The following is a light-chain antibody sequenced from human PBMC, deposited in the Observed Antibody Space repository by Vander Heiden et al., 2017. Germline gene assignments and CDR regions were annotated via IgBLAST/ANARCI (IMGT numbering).Light chain of an antibody. Sequence: NFKLTQHHSLSEAPGKTVTISCTSSSGNTASNYVQWYQQRPCSTPITVIYEDDQRPSVVPDRFSGSIDSSSNSASRTISGLKTEDEADYYCQSSDSSNVVFGGGTKLTVL. CDR1: SGNTASNY. CDR2: EDD. V-gene: IGLV6-57*01. J-gene: IGLJ2*01. CDR3: QSSDSSNVV.